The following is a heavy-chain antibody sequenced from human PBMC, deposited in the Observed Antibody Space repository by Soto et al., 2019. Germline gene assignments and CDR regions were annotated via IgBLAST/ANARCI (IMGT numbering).Heavy chain of an antibody. CDR3: ARGRRGYDFWSGYFPPERYYYYGMDV. J-gene: IGHJ6*02. V-gene: IGHV4-34*01. CDR1: GGSFSVYY. Sequence: SETLSLTCAVYGGSFSVYYWSWIRQPPGKGLEWIGEINHSGSTNYNPSLKSRVTISVDTSKNQFSLKLSSVTAADTAVYYCARGRRGYDFWSGYFPPERYYYYGMDVWGQGTTVTVSS. CDR2: INHSGST. D-gene: IGHD3-3*01.